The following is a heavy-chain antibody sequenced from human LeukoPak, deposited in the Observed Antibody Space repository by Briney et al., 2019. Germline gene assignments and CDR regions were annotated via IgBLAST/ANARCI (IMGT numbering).Heavy chain of an antibody. CDR3: ATDRLLEDRDYHYYYYMDV. J-gene: IGHJ6*03. CDR2: ISSSSSYI. Sequence: PGGSLRLSCAVSGFTFSSYTINWVRQAPGKGLEWVSSISSSSSYIYYADSVKGRFTISRDNAKNSLSLQMNSLRAEDTAVYYCATDRLLEDRDYHYYYYMDVWGIGTTVTVSS. V-gene: IGHV3-21*01. CDR1: GFTFSSYT. D-gene: IGHD1-1*01.